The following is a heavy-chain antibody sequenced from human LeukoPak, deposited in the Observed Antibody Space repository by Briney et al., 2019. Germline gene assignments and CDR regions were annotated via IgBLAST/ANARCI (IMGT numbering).Heavy chain of an antibody. Sequence: SETLSLTCTVSGGSIGSSYYYWGWNRQPPGRGLEWIGSIYYSGSTYYNPSLKSRVTISEDTSKNQFSLKLNSVTAADTAVYYCARHRIAARGSFDYWGQGTLVTVSS. CDR3: ARHRIAARGSFDY. V-gene: IGHV4-39*01. CDR1: GGSIGSSYYY. J-gene: IGHJ4*02. D-gene: IGHD6-6*01. CDR2: IYYSGST.